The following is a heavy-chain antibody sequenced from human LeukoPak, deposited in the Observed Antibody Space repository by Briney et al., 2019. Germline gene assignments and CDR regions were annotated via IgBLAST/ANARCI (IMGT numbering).Heavy chain of an antibody. J-gene: IGHJ5*02. CDR3: ATGVAADRSLRS. D-gene: IGHD6-19*01. Sequence: PSETLSLTCTVSGGSSTTYYNWIRQPPGKGLEWIGYIYCSGSANYSPSLMSRVTISLDTSKNHFSLELSSVTAADTAVYYCATGVAADRSLRSWGQGILVTVSS. V-gene: IGHV4-59*01. CDR1: GGSSTTYY. CDR2: IYCSGSA.